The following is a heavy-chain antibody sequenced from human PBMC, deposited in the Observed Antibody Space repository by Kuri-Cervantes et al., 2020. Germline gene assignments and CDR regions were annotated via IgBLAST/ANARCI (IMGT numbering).Heavy chain of an antibody. Sequence: LSLTCAVSGFTFSSYAMSWVRHVPGTGPEWVSAISGSGDRTYYADSVKGRFTISRDNAKNSLYLQMNSLGAEDTAVYYCARDQRGVVVAATPIDYWGQGTLVTVSS. CDR3: ARDQRGVVVAATPIDY. CDR2: ISGSGDRT. V-gene: IGHV3-23*01. J-gene: IGHJ4*02. D-gene: IGHD2-15*01. CDR1: GFTFSSYA.